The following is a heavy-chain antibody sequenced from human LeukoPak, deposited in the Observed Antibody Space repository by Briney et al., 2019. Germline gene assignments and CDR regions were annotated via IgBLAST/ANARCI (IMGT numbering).Heavy chain of an antibody. CDR3: ARLTDS. CDR1: VGSIIDNSFY. V-gene: IGHV4-39*01. CDR2: IFHSGTT. Sequence: PSETLSLTCTVTVGSIIDNSFYWGWIRQPPGEGLEWIGRIFHSGTTNYNPSLKTRVTIAVDTSKNQFSLRLTSVTAADTALYYCARLTDSWGQGTLVTVSS. J-gene: IGHJ4*02.